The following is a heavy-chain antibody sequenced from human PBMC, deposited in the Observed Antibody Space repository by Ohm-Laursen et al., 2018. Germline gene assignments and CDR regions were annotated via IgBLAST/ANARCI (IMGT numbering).Heavy chain of an antibody. V-gene: IGHV3-23*01. CDR2: ISATGGST. CDR1: GFTFSKYA. J-gene: IGHJ4*01. D-gene: IGHD6-25*01. CDR3: AKNPGYRPDY. Sequence: SLRLSCAASGFTFSKYAMNWVRQAPGKGLQWVSSISATGGSTYYADSVKGRFTIFRDNSNNTLYLHINSLRAEDTAVYYCAKNPGYRPDYWGHGTLVTVSS.